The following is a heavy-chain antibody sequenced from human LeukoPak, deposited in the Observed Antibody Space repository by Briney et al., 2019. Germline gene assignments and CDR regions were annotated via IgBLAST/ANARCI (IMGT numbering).Heavy chain of an antibody. CDR1: GGSISSYY. Sequence: SETLSLTCTVSGGSISSYYWSWLRQPPGKGLKWIGNIYYSGYTTYSPSLRSRVTISVDTSKNQFSLKLSSVTAADTAVYYCARETSQKGAHYMDVWGKGTTITISS. CDR3: ARETSQKGAHYMDV. V-gene: IGHV4-59*01. D-gene: IGHD3-16*01. J-gene: IGHJ6*03. CDR2: IYYSGYT.